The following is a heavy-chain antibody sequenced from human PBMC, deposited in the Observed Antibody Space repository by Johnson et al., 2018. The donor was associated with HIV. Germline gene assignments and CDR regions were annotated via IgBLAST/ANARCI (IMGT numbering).Heavy chain of an antibody. CDR2: IYSGGST. J-gene: IGHJ3*02. CDR3: ARDPYYDFLTGPRDAFDI. V-gene: IGHV3-66*01. D-gene: IGHD3/OR15-3a*01. CDR1: GFSVSNNY. Sequence: VQLVESGGGLVQPGGSLRLSCGASGFSVSNNYMNWVRQAPGKGLEWVSVIYSGGSTYYADSVKGRFTISRDTSNNTLYLQMNSLRAEDTAVYYCARDPYYDFLTGPRDAFDIWGQGTMVTVSS.